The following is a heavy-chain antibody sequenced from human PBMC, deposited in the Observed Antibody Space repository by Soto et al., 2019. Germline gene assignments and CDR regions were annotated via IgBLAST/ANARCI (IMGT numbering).Heavy chain of an antibody. CDR3: ARGRDTAMGSKGNWFDP. CDR1: GGSISNDDYY. Sequence: SETLSLTCTVSGGSISNDDYYWNWIRQPPGKGLEWIGYTYFSGSAYYNPSLKSRVTMSVDTSKNQFSLKLNSVTAADTAVYYCARGRDTAMGSKGNWFDPWGQGTPVPVSS. CDR2: TYFSGSA. V-gene: IGHV4-30-4*01. J-gene: IGHJ5*02. D-gene: IGHD5-18*01.